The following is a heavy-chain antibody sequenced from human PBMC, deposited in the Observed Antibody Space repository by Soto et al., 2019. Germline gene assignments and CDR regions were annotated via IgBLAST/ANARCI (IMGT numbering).Heavy chain of an antibody. Sequence: ASGKVSCKASGYTFFNYGISWVRQAPGQGLEWMGWISGYNGNTNYAQKFQARVTMTTDTPTTTAYMELRSLRSDDAAFYYCARKSSSSSWYDPWGQGTLVTSPQ. CDR1: GYTFFNYG. CDR3: ARKSSSSSWYDP. D-gene: IGHD6-6*01. J-gene: IGHJ5*02. CDR2: ISGYNGNT. V-gene: IGHV1-18*01.